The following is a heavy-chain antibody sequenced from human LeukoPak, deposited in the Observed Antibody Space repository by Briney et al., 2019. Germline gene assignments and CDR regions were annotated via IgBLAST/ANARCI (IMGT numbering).Heavy chain of an antibody. CDR1: GFTFDDCA. V-gene: IGHV3-9*01. J-gene: IGHJ4*02. Sequence: GGSLRLSCVVSGFTFDDCAMHWVRQAPVKGLEWVSGISWNSGKIDYAASVKGRFTISRDNAKNSLYLEMNSLRTEDTAFYYCAKDKGEGSAWPYYFDYWGQGTLVTVSS. CDR3: AKDKGEGSAWPYYFDY. D-gene: IGHD6-25*01. CDR2: ISWNSGKI.